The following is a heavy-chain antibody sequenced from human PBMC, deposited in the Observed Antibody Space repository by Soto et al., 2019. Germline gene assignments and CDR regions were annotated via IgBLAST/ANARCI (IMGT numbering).Heavy chain of an antibody. CDR3: ARAPRTSIVEWPINYCYYYGMDV. J-gene: IGHJ6*02. CDR1: GYTFTSYG. V-gene: IGHV1-18*01. D-gene: IGHD2-21*01. CDR2: ISAYNGNT. Sequence: ASVKVSCKASGYTFTSYGISWVRQAPGQGLEWMGWISAYNGNTNYAQKLQGRVTMTTDTSTSTAYMELRSLRSDDTAVYYCARAPRTSIVEWPINYCYYYGMDVWGQGTTVTVSS.